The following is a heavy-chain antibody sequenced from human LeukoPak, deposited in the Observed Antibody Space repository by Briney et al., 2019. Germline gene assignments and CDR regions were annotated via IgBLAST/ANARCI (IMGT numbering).Heavy chain of an antibody. V-gene: IGHV3-30*02. CDR1: GFTFSSYG. CDR3: AKEDGYYYDTPNTFDY. D-gene: IGHD3-22*01. J-gene: IGHJ4*02. Sequence: GGSLRLSGAASGFTFSSYGMHWVRQAPGKGLEWVAFIRYDGSNKYYADSVKGRFTISRDNSKNTLYLQMNSLRAEDTAVYYCAKEDGYYYDTPNTFDYWGQGTLVTVSS. CDR2: IRYDGSNK.